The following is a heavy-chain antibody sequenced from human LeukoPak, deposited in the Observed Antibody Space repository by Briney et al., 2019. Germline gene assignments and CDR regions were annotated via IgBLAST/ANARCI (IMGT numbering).Heavy chain of an antibody. CDR3: AIWFGGDYYMDV. V-gene: IGHV4-34*01. Sequence: PSETLSLTCAVYGGSFSGYYWSWIRQPPGKGLEWIGEINHSGSTNYNPSLKSRVTISVDTSKNQFSLKLSSVTAADTAVYYCAIWFGGDYYMDVWGKGTTVTVSS. D-gene: IGHD3-10*01. CDR2: INHSGST. CDR1: GGSFSGYY. J-gene: IGHJ6*03.